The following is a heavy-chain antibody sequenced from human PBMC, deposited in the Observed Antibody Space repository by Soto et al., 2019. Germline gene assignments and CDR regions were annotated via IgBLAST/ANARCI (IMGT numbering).Heavy chain of an antibody. Sequence: SETLSLTCTVSGGSISSSSYYWGWIRQPPGKGLEWIGSIYYSGSTYYNPSLKSRVTISVDTSKTQFSLKLSSVTAADTAVYYCARRNIVVVTAILGAPSFDYWGQGTLVTVSS. J-gene: IGHJ4*02. CDR3: ARRNIVVVTAILGAPSFDY. CDR1: GGSISSSSYY. D-gene: IGHD2-21*02. CDR2: IYYSGST. V-gene: IGHV4-39*01.